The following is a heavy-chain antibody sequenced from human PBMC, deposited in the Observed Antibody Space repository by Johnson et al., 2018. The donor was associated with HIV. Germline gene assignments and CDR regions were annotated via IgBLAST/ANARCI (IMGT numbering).Heavy chain of an antibody. V-gene: IGHV3-66*02. CDR3: ARGAIKYSSSWLGAFDI. CDR1: GFTVSSNY. D-gene: IGHD6-6*01. Sequence: MLLVESGGGVVQPGGSLRLSCAASGFTVSSNYMSWVRQAPGKGLEWVSVIYSGGSTYYADSVKGRFTISRDNSKNTLYLQMNSLRAEDTAVYYCARGAIKYSSSWLGAFDIWGQGTMVTVSS. CDR2: IYSGGST. J-gene: IGHJ3*02.